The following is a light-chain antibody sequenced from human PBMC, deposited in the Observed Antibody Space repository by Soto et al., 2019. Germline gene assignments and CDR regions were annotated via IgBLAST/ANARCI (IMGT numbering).Light chain of an antibody. CDR3: QQRHYWQVT. CDR2: LAS. CDR1: QAVNTR. Sequence: EIVLTQSPATLSSFPGDRVTLSCRASQAVNTRLAWYQHRPGQAPRLLIYLASNRAAGVPARFSGSGSGTDFTLTISDVEPEDFAVYYCQQRHYWQVTFGQGTRLEIK. V-gene: IGKV3D-11*01. J-gene: IGKJ5*01.